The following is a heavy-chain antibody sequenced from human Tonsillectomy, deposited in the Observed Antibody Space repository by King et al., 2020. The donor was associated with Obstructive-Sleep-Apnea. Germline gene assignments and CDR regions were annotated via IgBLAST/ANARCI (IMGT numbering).Heavy chain of an antibody. CDR3: ARMSYYSDSGKPNWFDP. CDR1: GYTFTSHD. V-gene: IGHV1-8*02. CDR2: MKPNSGNT. J-gene: IGHJ5*02. Sequence: VQLVESGAEVKKPGASVKVSCKASGYTFTSHDINWVRQAPGQGLEWRGWMKPNSGNTGYAQKFPGRVTMTRNISISTAYMQLSSLTSEDTALYYCARMSYYSDSGKPNWFDPWGQGTLVTVSS. D-gene: IGHD3-10*01.